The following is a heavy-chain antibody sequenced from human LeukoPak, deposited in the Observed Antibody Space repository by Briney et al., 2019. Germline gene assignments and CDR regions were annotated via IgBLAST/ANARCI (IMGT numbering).Heavy chain of an antibody. CDR2: SRGNGHQT. CDR1: GFAFSRFG. D-gene: IGHD3-22*01. Sequence: GGSVRLSCSAWGFAFSRFGMTWVRNLPGKGLDGVSTSRGNGHQTYYGDSVKGRFSVSRDNSKNILYLQMDSLRADDSALYYCAKDANYYDSSGFFIPFDYWGQGTLFTVSS. CDR3: AKDANYYDSSGFFIPFDY. V-gene: IGHV3-23*01. J-gene: IGHJ4*02.